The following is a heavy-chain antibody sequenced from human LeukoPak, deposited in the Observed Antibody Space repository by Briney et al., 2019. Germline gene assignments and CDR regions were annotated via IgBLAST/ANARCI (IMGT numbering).Heavy chain of an antibody. J-gene: IGHJ4*02. CDR2: ISGSGGST. Sequence: QAGGSLRLSCAASGFTFSSYWMSWVRQAPGKGLEWVSAISGSGGSTYYADSVKGRFTISRDNSKNTLYLQMNSLRAEDTAVYYCANMWELLHYFDYWGQGTLVTVSS. D-gene: IGHD1-26*01. V-gene: IGHV3-23*01. CDR1: GFTFSSYW. CDR3: ANMWELLHYFDY.